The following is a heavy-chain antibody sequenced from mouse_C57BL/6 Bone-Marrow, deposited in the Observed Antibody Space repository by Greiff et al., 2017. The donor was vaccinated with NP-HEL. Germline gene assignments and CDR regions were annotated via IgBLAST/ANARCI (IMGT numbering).Heavy chain of an antibody. V-gene: IGHV1-50*01. CDR3: ARLYYGYDWFAY. J-gene: IGHJ3*01. Sequence: QVQLQQPGAELVKPGASVKLSCKASGYTFTSYWMQWVKQRPGQGLEWIGEIDPSDSYTNYNQKFKGKATLTVDTSSSTAYMQLSSLTSEDSAVYYCARLYYGYDWFAYWGQGTLVTVSA. CDR1: GYTFTSYW. D-gene: IGHD2-2*01. CDR2: IDPSDSYT.